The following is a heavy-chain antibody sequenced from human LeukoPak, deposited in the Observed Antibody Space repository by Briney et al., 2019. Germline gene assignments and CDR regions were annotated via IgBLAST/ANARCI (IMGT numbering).Heavy chain of an antibody. J-gene: IGHJ5*02. CDR3: ARGDYYGSGKVVAA. Sequence: ASVKVSCKASGYTFTSYYMHWVRQAPGQGLEWMGIINPSGGSTSYAQRFQDRVTMTSDTSITTAYIDLNLLRSDDTAVYYCARGDYYGSGKVVAAWGQGTPVTVSS. V-gene: IGHV1-46*01. CDR2: INPSGGST. CDR1: GYTFTSYY. D-gene: IGHD3-10*01.